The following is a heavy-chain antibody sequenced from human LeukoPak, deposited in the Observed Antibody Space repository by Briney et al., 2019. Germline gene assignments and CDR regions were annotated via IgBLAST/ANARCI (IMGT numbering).Heavy chain of an antibody. CDR1: GFTFDDYA. J-gene: IGHJ4*02. D-gene: IGHD4-23*01. V-gene: IGHV3-43D*04. CDR3: AKGFGNALDY. Sequence: PGGSLRLSCAASGFTFDDYAMHWVRQAPGKGLEWVSLISWDGGSTYYADSVKGRFTISRDNSKNSLYLQMNSLRAEDTALYYCAKGFGNALDYWGQGTLVTVSS. CDR2: ISWDGGST.